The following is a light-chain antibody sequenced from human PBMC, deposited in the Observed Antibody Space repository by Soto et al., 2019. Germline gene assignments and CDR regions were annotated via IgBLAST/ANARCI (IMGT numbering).Light chain of an antibody. CDR1: QRVSTN. V-gene: IGKV3-15*01. CDR3: QQYNNWPPLT. Sequence: EIVMTQSPATLSVSPGERATFSCRASQRVSTNLAWYQQKPGQAPRLLIYGASTRATGIPARFSGSGSGTEFTLPISILQSEDFAFYYCQQYNNWPPLTFGGGTKVEIK. CDR2: GAS. J-gene: IGKJ4*01.